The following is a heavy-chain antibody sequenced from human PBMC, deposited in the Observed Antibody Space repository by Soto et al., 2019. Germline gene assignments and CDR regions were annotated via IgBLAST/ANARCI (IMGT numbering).Heavy chain of an antibody. D-gene: IGHD3-3*01. CDR3: ARRAVRFLEWLSTTTKGLGDAFDI. J-gene: IGHJ3*02. CDR1: GGSISSSSYY. Sequence: SETLSLTCTVSGGSISSSSYYWGWIRQPPGKGLEWIGSIYYSGSTYYNPSLKSRVTISVDTSKNQFSLKLSSVTAADTAVYYCARRAVRFLEWLSTTTKGLGDAFDIWGQGTMVTVSS. CDR2: IYYSGST. V-gene: IGHV4-39*01.